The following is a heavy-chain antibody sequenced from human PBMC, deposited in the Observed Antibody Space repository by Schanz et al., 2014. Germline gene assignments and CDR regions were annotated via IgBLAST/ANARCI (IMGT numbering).Heavy chain of an antibody. J-gene: IGHJ4*02. Sequence: QVQLVQSGAEVKKPGASVKVSCKASGYTFTSYGISWVRQAPGQGLEWMGWISAYNGNTKYPQKLQGRVTMTTDTSTSAAYMELRSLRSDDTAVYYCAMSAGRDFWSGYYTRFDDWGQGTLVTVSS. CDR3: AMSAGRDFWSGYYTRFDD. V-gene: IGHV1-18*01. D-gene: IGHD3-3*01. CDR1: GYTFTSYG. CDR2: ISAYNGNT.